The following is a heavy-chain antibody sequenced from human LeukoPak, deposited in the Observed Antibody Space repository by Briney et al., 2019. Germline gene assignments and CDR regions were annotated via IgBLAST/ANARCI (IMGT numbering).Heavy chain of an antibody. J-gene: IGHJ5*01. Sequence: GGSLRLSCAASGFTLSSYAMSWVRQAPGKGLEWVSAISDTGNTYHADSVKGRFTISRDSSKNTLFLQMNRLRPEDTALYYCGKDMWSGEGSGTGIDSWGQGTLVTVSS. CDR3: GKDMWSGEGSGTGIDS. V-gene: IGHV3-23*01. CDR2: ISDTGNT. D-gene: IGHD3-10*01. CDR1: GFTLSSYA.